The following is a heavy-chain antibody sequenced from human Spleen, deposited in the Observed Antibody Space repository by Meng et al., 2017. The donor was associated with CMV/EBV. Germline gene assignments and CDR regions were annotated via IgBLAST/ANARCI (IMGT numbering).Heavy chain of an antibody. V-gene: IGHV1-2*02. CDR1: GYTFSGYY. CDR3: ARTIFGVVTPDYYYYYGMDV. J-gene: IGHJ6*02. CDR2: ISPNRGAT. Sequence: ASVKVSCKASGYTFSGYYMHWVRQAPGQGLEWMGWISPNRGATNYAQRFQGRVAMTRDTSITTVYMELSSLRSDDTAVYYCARTIFGVVTPDYYYYYGMDVWGQGTTVTVSS. D-gene: IGHD3-3*01.